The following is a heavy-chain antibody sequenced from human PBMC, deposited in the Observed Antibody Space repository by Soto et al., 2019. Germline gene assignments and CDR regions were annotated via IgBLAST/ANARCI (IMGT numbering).Heavy chain of an antibody. CDR1: GGYISSGGYY. Sequence: PSETLSLTCTVSGGYISSGGYYWSWIRQHPGKGLEWIGYIYYSGSTYYNPSLKSRVTISVDTSKNQFSLKLSSVTAADTAVYYCATASDIVVVPAAKGGHAFDIWGQGTMVTVSS. CDR3: ATASDIVVVPAAKGGHAFDI. CDR2: IYYSGST. D-gene: IGHD2-2*01. J-gene: IGHJ3*02. V-gene: IGHV4-31*03.